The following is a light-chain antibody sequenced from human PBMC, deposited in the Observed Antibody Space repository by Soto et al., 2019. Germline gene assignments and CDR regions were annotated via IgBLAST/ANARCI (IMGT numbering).Light chain of an antibody. V-gene: IGKV3-20*01. CDR2: SAS. J-gene: IGKJ1*01. Sequence: EVVLTQSPGTLPLSPGERATLSCRASRTVDGNYLAWYHQKPGQAPRLLIHSASTRAPGIPDRFSASGAGTDFTLTISRLEPEDAAVYYCQQYSASPRTFGPGTKVEIK. CDR1: RTVDGNY. CDR3: QQYSASPRT.